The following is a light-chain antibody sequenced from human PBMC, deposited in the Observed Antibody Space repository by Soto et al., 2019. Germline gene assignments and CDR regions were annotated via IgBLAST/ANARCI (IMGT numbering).Light chain of an antibody. CDR3: QQYGSSPLT. CDR1: QSVSSSY. Sequence: EIVLTQSPGTLSLSPGERATLSCRASQSVSSSYLAWFQQKPGQAPRLLIYDASSRATGIPDRFSGSGSGTAFTLTISRLEPEDFAVYSCQQYGSSPLTFGPGTKVDIK. J-gene: IGKJ3*01. V-gene: IGKV3-20*01. CDR2: DAS.